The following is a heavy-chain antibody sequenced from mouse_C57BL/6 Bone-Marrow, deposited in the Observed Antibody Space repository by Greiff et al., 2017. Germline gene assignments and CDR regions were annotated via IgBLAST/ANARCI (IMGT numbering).Heavy chain of an antibody. D-gene: IGHD1-2*01. Sequence: EVQLQQSGAELVRPGASVKLSCTASGFNIKDYYMHWVKQRPEQGLEWIGRIDPEDGDTEYAPKFKSKATLTVDTSSRTAYMQLSSLTSEDSAVYYCARDCDGPGYYFDDWGQGTTLTVSS. V-gene: IGHV14-1*01. CDR2: IDPEDGDT. CDR1: GFNIKDYY. J-gene: IGHJ2*01. CDR3: ARDCDGPGYYFDD.